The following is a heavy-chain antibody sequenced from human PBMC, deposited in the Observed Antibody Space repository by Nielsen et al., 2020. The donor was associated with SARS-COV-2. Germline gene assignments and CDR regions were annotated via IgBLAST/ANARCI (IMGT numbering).Heavy chain of an antibody. CDR1: GYTFTSYA. Sequence: SVQVSCKASGYTFTSYAMNWVRQAPGQGLEWMGWINTNTGNPTYAQGFTGRFVFSLDTSVSTTYLHLSSLKAEDTAVYYCARVEKNDAFDIWGQGTMVTVSS. CDR3: ARVEKNDAFDI. V-gene: IGHV7-4-1*02. CDR2: INTNTGNP. J-gene: IGHJ3*02.